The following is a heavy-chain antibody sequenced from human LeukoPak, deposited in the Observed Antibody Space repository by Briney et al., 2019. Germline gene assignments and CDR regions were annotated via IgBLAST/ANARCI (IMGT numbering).Heavy chain of an antibody. V-gene: IGHV3-23*01. CDR2: ISGSGGST. J-gene: IGHJ4*02. D-gene: IGHD3-3*01. CDR3: AKDLQHYDFWSGYYTDPPFDY. CDR1: GFTFSSYA. Sequence: GGSLRLSCAASGFTFSSYAMSWVRQAPGKGLEWVSAISGSGGSTYYADSVKGRFTISRDNSKNTLYLQMNSLRAEDTAVYYCAKDLQHYDFWSGYYTDPPFDYWGQGTLVTVSS.